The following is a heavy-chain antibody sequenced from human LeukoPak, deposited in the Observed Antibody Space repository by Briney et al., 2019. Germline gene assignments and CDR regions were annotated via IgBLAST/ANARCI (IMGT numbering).Heavy chain of an antibody. D-gene: IGHD5-24*01. CDR2: IYHSGST. Sequence: PSQTLSLTCAVSGGSISSGGYSWSWIRQPPGKGLEWIGYIYHSGSTYYNPSLKSRVTISVDRSKNQFSLKLSSVTAADTAVYYCARDSSVWGRWPRGFDPWGQGTLVTVSS. CDR3: ARDSSVWGRWPRGFDP. J-gene: IGHJ5*02. V-gene: IGHV4-30-2*01. CDR1: GGSISSGGYS.